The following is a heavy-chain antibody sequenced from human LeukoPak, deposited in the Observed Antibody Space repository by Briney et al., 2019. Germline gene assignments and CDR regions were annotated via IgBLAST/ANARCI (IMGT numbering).Heavy chain of an antibody. CDR1: GGSISSSSYY. Sequence: PSETLSLTCTVSGGSISSSSYYWGWIRQPPGKGLEWIGSIYYSGSTNYNPSLKSRVTMSADTSKKQFSLKLSSATAADTAVYYCARGQRITMTDWGQGTLVTVSS. CDR3: ARGQRITMTD. CDR2: IYYSGST. J-gene: IGHJ4*02. V-gene: IGHV4-39*07. D-gene: IGHD3-22*01.